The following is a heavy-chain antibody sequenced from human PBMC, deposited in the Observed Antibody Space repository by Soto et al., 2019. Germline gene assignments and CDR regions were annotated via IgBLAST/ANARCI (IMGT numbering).Heavy chain of an antibody. CDR1: GDSIISSDFY. CDR2: IFYLGSS. D-gene: IGHD3-3*02. V-gene: IGHV4-39*01. Sequence: SETLSLTCTVSGDSIISSDFYWGWVRQPPGKGLEWIGSIFYLGSSYYNPSLKSRVTMSVDTSKNQFSLRLRSVTAADTALYFCARLSLAPRKNNCFDPWGQGIMVTVSS. CDR3: ARLSLAPRKNNCFDP. J-gene: IGHJ5*02.